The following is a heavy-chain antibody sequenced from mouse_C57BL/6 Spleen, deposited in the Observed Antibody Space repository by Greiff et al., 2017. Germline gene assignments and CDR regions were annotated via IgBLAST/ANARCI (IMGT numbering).Heavy chain of an antibody. J-gene: IGHJ4*01. Sequence: VQLQQPGAELVKPGASVKLSCKASGYTFTSYWMHWVKQRPGQGLEWIGMIHPNSGSTNYNEKFKSKATLTVDKSSSTAYMQLSSLTSEDSAVYYCARSTVYYGSSCYAMDYWGQGTLVTVSS. CDR2: IHPNSGST. V-gene: IGHV1-64*01. CDR3: ARSTVYYGSSCYAMDY. D-gene: IGHD1-1*01. CDR1: GYTFTSYW.